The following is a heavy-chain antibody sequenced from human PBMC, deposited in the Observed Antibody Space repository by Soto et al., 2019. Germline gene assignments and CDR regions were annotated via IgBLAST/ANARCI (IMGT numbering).Heavy chain of an antibody. CDR2: IYSSGSSGST. D-gene: IGHD3-22*01. J-gene: IGHJ4*01. V-gene: IGHV4-59*01. CDR3: ASPHISMSFDY. Sequence: WILLHTKKGLEWIGFIYSSGSSGSTNYNPSLKSRVTISVDTSKNQFSLKLSPVTDADTSFYYCASPHISMSFDYWG.